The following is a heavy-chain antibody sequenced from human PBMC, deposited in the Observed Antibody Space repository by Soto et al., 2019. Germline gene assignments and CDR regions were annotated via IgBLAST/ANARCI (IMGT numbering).Heavy chain of an antibody. D-gene: IGHD1-7*01. CDR2: IWYDGSNK. Sequence: HPGGSLRLSCAASGFTFSSYGMHWVRQAPGKGLEWVAVIWYDGSNKYYADSVKGRFTISRDNSKNTLYLQMNSLRAEDTAVYYCAAYLTSTWNSDFDYWGQGALVTVSS. CDR1: GFTFSSYG. CDR3: AAYLTSTWNSDFDY. V-gene: IGHV3-33*01. J-gene: IGHJ4*02.